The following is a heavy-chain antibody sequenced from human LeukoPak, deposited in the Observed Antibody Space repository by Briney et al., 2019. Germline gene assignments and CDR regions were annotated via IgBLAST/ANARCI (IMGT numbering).Heavy chain of an antibody. CDR2: IKQDGSEK. D-gene: IGHD2-2*01. V-gene: IGHV3-7*01. CDR3: PGPCLTRGDAFDI. Sequence: GGTLRLSCAASGFTFRSYWMSWVRQAPGKGLEGVADIKQDGSEKDYVDYVKARFTIYRDNAKNSLHLQMNSHSSEHPPLYYCPGPCLTRGDAFDIWGQGTMVTVSS. J-gene: IGHJ3*02. CDR1: GFTFRSYW.